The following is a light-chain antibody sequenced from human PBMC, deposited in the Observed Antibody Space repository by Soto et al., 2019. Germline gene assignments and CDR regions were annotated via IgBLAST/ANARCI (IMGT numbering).Light chain of an antibody. CDR1: SSDVGGYNR. Sequence: QSALTQPPSVSGSPGQSVAISCTGTSSDVGGYNRVSWYQQAPGKAPTLLIYDVSNRPSGGSTRFSGSKSGNTASLTISGLQAEAEADFYCTSYASGSAYVFGPGTKVTAL. CDR3: TSYASGSAYV. V-gene: IGLV2-18*02. CDR2: DVS. J-gene: IGLJ1*01.